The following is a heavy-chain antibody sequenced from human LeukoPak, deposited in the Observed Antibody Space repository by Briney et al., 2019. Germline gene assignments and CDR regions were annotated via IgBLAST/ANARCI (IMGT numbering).Heavy chain of an antibody. CDR2: IIPILGIA. CDR3: ARDRSGTTYYYYGMDV. V-gene: IGHV1-69*04. D-gene: IGHD1-7*01. Sequence: GASVKVSCKASGGTFSSYAISWVRQAPGQGLEWMGRIIPILGIANYAQKFQGRVTITADKSTSTAYMELSSLRSEDTAVYYCARDRSGTTYYYYGMDVWGQGTTVTVSS. CDR1: GGTFSSYA. J-gene: IGHJ6*02.